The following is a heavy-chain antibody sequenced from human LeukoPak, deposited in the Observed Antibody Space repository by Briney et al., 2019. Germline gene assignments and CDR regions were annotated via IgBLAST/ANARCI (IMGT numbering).Heavy chain of an antibody. CDR3: ARDRIMITFGGVIVIPRDAFDI. V-gene: IGHV4-61*02. D-gene: IGHD3-16*02. CDR2: IYASGKT. J-gene: IGHJ3*02. CDR1: GGSISSDSYY. Sequence: PSETLSLTCTLSGGSISSDSYYWSWIRQPAGKGLEWIGRIYASGKTNYNPSLKSRVTISIDTSKNQFSLNLNSVTAADTAVYYCARDRIMITFGGVIVIPRDAFDIWGQGTMVTVSS.